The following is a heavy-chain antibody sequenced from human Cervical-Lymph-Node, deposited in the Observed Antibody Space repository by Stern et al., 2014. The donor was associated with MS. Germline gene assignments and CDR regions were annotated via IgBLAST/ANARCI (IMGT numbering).Heavy chain of an antibody. CDR2: ISWNSDTL. CDR3: VKVLPYCSDGSCQSRHDAFDV. CDR1: GFSFDDYV. J-gene: IGHJ3*01. Sequence: EVQLVESGGVLVQPGRSLRLSCSASGFSFDDYVMHWVRQGPGKGLEWVSGISWNSDTLGYADSVRGRFTISRDNAKNSLYLQMDSLRPEDTAVYYCVKVLPYCSDGSCQSRHDAFDVWGQGTMVTVSS. V-gene: IGHV3-9*01. D-gene: IGHD2-15*01.